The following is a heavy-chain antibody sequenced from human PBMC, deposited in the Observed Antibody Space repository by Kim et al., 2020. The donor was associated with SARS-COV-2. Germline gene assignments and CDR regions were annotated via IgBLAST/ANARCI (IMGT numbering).Heavy chain of an antibody. CDR1: GFTVSSNY. J-gene: IGHJ6*02. V-gene: IGHV3-53*01. Sequence: GGSLRLSCAASGFTVSSNYMSWVRQAPGKGLEWVSVIYSGGSTYYADSVKGRFTISRDNSKNTLYLQMNSLRAEDTAVYYCARETPAAGLHYYGMDVWGQGTTVTVSS. CDR3: ARETPAAGLHYYGMDV. CDR2: IYSGGST.